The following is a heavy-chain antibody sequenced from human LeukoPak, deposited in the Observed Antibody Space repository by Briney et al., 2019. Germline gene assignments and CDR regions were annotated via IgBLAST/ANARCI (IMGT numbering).Heavy chain of an antibody. CDR3: ARVYSGSWYFDL. J-gene: IGHJ2*01. D-gene: IGHD5-12*01. CDR1: GFTFSSYE. Sequence: GGSLRLSCAASGFTFSSYEMNWVRQAPGKGLEWVSYISRSGRTIYDADSVKGRFTISRDNAKNSLYLQMNSLRAEGTAVYYCARVYSGSWYFDLWGRGTVVTVSS. CDR2: ISRSGRTI. V-gene: IGHV3-48*03.